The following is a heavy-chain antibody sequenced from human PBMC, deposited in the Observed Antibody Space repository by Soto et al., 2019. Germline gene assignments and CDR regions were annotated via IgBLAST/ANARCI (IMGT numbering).Heavy chain of an antibody. CDR2: SSAYNGNT. CDR1: GYTFTSYG. V-gene: IGHV1-18*01. Sequence: QVPLVQSGAEVKKPGASVKVSCKASGYTFTSYGISWVRQAPGQGLEWMGWSSAYNGNTNYAQKLQGRVTMTTDTSTSTGYMELRSLRSDDTAVYYCARVREGSSVYYYYGMDVWGQGTPVTVSS. D-gene: IGHD6-6*01. J-gene: IGHJ6*02. CDR3: ARVREGSSVYYYYGMDV.